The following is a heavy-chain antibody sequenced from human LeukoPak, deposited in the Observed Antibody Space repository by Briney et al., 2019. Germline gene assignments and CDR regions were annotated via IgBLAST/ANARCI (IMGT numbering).Heavy chain of an antibody. Sequence: RGGSLRLSCAASGFTFSSSAMHWVRQAPGKGLEYVSAINSNGDITYYSHSVKGRFTISRDNSKNTLNLQMHSLRAEDTAVYCCAKDPTHFRVWDDYDSNVLNCWGQGTLVTVSS. CDR3: AKDPTHFRVWDDYDSNVLNC. V-gene: IGHV3-64*01. CDR2: INSNGDIT. D-gene: IGHD3-22*01. CDR1: GFTFSSSA. J-gene: IGHJ4*02.